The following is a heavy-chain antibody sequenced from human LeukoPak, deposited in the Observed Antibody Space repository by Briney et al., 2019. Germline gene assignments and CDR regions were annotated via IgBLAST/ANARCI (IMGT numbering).Heavy chain of an antibody. CDR1: GGSISSYY. J-gene: IGHJ4*02. Sequence: SETLFLTCTVSGGSISSYYWSWIRQPAGKGLEWIGRIYTSGSTNYNPSLKSRVTMSVDTSKNQFSLKLSSVTAADTAVYYCARVSSSSLEYYFDYWGQGTLVTVSS. V-gene: IGHV4-4*07. D-gene: IGHD6-13*01. CDR3: ARVSSSSLEYYFDY. CDR2: IYTSGST.